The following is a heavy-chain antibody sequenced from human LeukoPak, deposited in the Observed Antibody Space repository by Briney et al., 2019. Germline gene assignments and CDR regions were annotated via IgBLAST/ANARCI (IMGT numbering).Heavy chain of an antibody. Sequence: GGSLRLSCAASGFTFSSYAMHWVRQAPGKGLEWVAVISYDGSNKYYADSVKGRFTISRDNSKNTLYLQMNSLRAEDTAVYYCARADYDFWSGYSQYYYYYGMDVGGQGTTVTVSS. J-gene: IGHJ6*02. CDR3: ARADYDFWSGYSQYYYYYGMDV. CDR2: ISYDGSNK. D-gene: IGHD3-3*01. CDR1: GFTFSSYA. V-gene: IGHV3-30-3*01.